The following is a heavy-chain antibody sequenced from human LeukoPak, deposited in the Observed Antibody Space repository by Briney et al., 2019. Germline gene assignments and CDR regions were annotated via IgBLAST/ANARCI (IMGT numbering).Heavy chain of an antibody. D-gene: IGHD2/OR15-2a*01. J-gene: IGHJ5*02. CDR3: VRDIQGVGNFLSNWFDP. CDR1: GASISSYY. V-gene: IGHV4-4*07. Sequence: SETLSLTCTVSGASISSYYWSWLRQPAGKGLEWVGRIYMSGTNNYNTSLESGVTMSLETSKNQVSIKLTSETAAETAVYYCVRDIQGVGNFLSNWFDPWGQGTQVIVSS. CDR2: IYMSGTN.